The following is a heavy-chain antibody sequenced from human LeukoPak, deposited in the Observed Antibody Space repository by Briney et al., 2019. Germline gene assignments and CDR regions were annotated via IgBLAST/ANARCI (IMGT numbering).Heavy chain of an antibody. D-gene: IGHD3-10*01. CDR2: ISYDGGNK. Sequence: GRSLRLSCAASGFTFSSYAMHWVRQAPGKGLEWVAVISYDGGNKYYADPVKGRFTISRDNSKNTLYLQMNSLRAEDTTVYYCARDRGDHYFDYWGQGTVVTVSS. CDR1: GFTFSSYA. V-gene: IGHV3-30-3*01. J-gene: IGHJ4*02. CDR3: ARDRGDHYFDY.